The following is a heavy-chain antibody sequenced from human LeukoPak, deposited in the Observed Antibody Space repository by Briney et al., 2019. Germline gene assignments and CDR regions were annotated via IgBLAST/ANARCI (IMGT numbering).Heavy chain of an antibody. V-gene: IGHV4-59*08. J-gene: IGHJ4*02. Sequence: SETLSLTCTVSGASISSYYWSWIRQPPGKGLEWIGYIYYSGSTNYNPSLKSRVTISVDTSKNQFSLKQSSVTAADTAVYYCARKTMVRGVKGDYFDYWGQGTLVTVSS. D-gene: IGHD3-10*01. CDR2: IYYSGST. CDR1: GASISSYY. CDR3: ARKTMVRGVKGDYFDY.